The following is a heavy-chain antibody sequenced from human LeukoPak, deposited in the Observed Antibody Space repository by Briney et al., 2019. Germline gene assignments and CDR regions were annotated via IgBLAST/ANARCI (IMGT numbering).Heavy chain of an antibody. J-gene: IGHJ3*01. CDR1: GFTLRTYG. CDR2: ISERSTTI. CDR3: ARDILFME. Sequence: QPGGSLRLSCTDSGFTLRTYGMHWARQSPGKGLEWISYISERSTTIYYADSLKGRVTISRDDDKNSLYLQMNSLRAEDTAVYYCARDILFMEGGQGTMVTVSS. V-gene: IGHV3-48*01. D-gene: IGHD1-1*01.